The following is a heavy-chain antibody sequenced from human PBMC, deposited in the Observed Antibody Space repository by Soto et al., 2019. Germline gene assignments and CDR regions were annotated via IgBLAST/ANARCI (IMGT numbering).Heavy chain of an antibody. J-gene: IGHJ4*02. CDR3: AKEPSYYVFWSGYSPAYFFDF. Sequence: GGSLRLSCAASGFTFSSYGMHWVRQAPGKGLEWVAVISYDGSNKYYADSVKGRFTISRDNSKNTLYLQMNSLRAEDTAVYYCAKEPSYYVFWSGYSPAYFFDFWGQGTLDAVSS. D-gene: IGHD3-3*01. CDR2: ISYDGSNK. CDR1: GFTFSSYG. V-gene: IGHV3-30*18.